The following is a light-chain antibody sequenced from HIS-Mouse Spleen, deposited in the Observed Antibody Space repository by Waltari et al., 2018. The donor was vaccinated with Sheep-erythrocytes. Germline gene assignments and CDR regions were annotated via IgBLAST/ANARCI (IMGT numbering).Light chain of an antibody. Sequence: DIQLTQSPSFLSASVGDRVTITCRASQGISSYLAWYQQKPGKAPKLLIYAASTLQSGVPSRFSGSRSGTEFTLTISSLQPEDFATYYCQQLNSYPSTFGPGTKVDIK. CDR3: QQLNSYPST. J-gene: IGKJ3*01. V-gene: IGKV1-9*01. CDR1: QGISSY. CDR2: AAS.